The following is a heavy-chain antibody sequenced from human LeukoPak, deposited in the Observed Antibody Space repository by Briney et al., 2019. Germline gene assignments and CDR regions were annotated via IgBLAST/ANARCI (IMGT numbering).Heavy chain of an antibody. D-gene: IGHD3-9*01. CDR1: GGTFSSYA. CDR2: IIPIFGTA. CDR3: ARTAYYDILTGPWGAFDI. Sequence: SVKVSCKASGGTFSSYAISWVRQAPGQGLEWMGSIIPIFGTANYAQKFQGRVTITTDESTSTAYMELSSLRSEDTAVYYCARTAYYDILTGPWGAFDIWGQGTMVTVSS. V-gene: IGHV1-69*05. J-gene: IGHJ3*02.